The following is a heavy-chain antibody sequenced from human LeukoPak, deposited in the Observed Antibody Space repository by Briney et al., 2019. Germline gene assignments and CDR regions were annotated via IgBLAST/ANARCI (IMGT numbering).Heavy chain of an antibody. D-gene: IGHD6-13*01. CDR3: AKESSGTANNFDN. J-gene: IGHJ4*02. V-gene: IGHV3-23*01. Sequence: GGSLRLSCAASGFTFSDYALNWVRQAPGKGLEWVSGIGGSGGTTYYADFVKGRFTISRDSSKNTMYLEMNSLRVEDTAVYYCAKESSGTANNFDNWGQGTLVTVSS. CDR1: GFTFSDYA. CDR2: IGGSGGTT.